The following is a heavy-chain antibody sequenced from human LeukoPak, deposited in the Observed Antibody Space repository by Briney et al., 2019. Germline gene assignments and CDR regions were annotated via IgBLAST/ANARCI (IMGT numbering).Heavy chain of an antibody. J-gene: IGHJ4*02. CDR3: ARAAYGSGSYLPSIFDY. CDR1: GGSFSGYY. V-gene: IGHV4-34*01. CDR2: INHSGSA. D-gene: IGHD3-10*01. Sequence: SETLSLTCAVYGGSFSGYYWSWIRQPPGKGLEWIGEINHSGSANYNPSLKSRVTISVDTSKNQFSLKLSSVTAADTAVYYCARAAYGSGSYLPSIFDYWGQGTLVTVSS.